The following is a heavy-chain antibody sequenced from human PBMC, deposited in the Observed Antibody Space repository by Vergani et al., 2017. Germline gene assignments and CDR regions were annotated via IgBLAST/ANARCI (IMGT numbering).Heavy chain of an antibody. V-gene: IGHV3-21*01. CDR2: ISSSSSYI. CDR3: ARRRDYGDYPTYYYYYMDV. CDR1: GFTVSSNY. Sequence: EVQLVESGGGLVQPGGSLRLSCAASGFTVSSNYMSWVRQAPGKGLEWVSSISSSSSYIYYADSVKGRFTISRDNAKNSLYLQMNSLRAEDTAVYYCARRRDYGDYPTYYYYYMDVWGKGTTVTVSS. J-gene: IGHJ6*03. D-gene: IGHD4-17*01.